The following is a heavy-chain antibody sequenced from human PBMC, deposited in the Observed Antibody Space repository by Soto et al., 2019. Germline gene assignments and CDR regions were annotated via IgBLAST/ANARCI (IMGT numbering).Heavy chain of an antibody. CDR1: GYSFNTYW. V-gene: IGHV5-51*01. Sequence: PGESLKISCMGSGYSFNTYWIGWVRQMPGKGLEWMGIINPGDFDTRYSPSFQGHVTMSVDKSINTAYLQWSSLKASDSAMFYCARKDIAGNSVDFWGQGTLVTVSS. D-gene: IGHD6-13*01. CDR2: INPGDFDT. J-gene: IGHJ4*02. CDR3: ARKDIAGNSVDF.